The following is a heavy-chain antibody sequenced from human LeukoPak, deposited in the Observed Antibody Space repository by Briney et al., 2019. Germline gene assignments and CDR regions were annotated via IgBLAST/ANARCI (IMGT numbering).Heavy chain of an antibody. Sequence: GGSLRLSCVVSEFTFSTYSMNWVRQAPGKGLEWVSSITSSSTYIYYTDSVKGRFTISRDNAKNSLYLQMNSLRAEDTAVYYCARLQSGTYSYYFFYMDVWGKGTTVTVSS. CDR2: ITSSSTYI. D-gene: IGHD1-26*01. CDR3: ARLQSGTYSYYFFYMDV. V-gene: IGHV3-21*01. J-gene: IGHJ6*03. CDR1: EFTFSTYS.